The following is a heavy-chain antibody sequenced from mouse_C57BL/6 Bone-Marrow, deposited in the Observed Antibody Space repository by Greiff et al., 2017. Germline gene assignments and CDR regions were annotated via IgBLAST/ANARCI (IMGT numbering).Heavy chain of an antibody. J-gene: IGHJ1*03. V-gene: IGHV5-16*01. CDR1: GFTFSDYY. Sequence: EVQLVESEGGLVQPGSSMKLSCTASGFTFSDYYMAWVRQVPEKGLEWVANINYDGSSTYYLDSLKSRFIISRDNAKNILYLQMSSLKSEDTATYYWARVGTVVAHWYFDVWGTGTTVTVSS. CDR2: INYDGSST. CDR3: ARVGTVVAHWYFDV. D-gene: IGHD1-1*01.